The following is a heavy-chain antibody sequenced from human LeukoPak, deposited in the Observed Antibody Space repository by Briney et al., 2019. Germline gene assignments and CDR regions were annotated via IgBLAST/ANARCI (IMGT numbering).Heavy chain of an antibody. D-gene: IGHD3-22*01. Sequence: SETLSLTCTVSGASFNCDDQYWNWIRQSPGKGLEWIGSIHPSGMLYNNPSLESRVTMSRDSSKNQFSLNLNSVTAADTAVYFCSRGLDSRKLGYWGQGILVTVSS. CDR3: SRGLDSRKLGY. V-gene: IGHV4-31*03. CDR1: GASFNCDDQY. CDR2: IHPSGML. J-gene: IGHJ4*02.